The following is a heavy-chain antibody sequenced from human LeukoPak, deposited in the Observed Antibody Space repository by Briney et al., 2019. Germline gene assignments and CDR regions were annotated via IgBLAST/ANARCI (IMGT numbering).Heavy chain of an antibody. Sequence: PSETLSLTCAVYGDFFSGYYWSWIRQPPGKGLEWIGEINHSGSASYNPSLKSRPTISINTSKNQFSLKLSSVTAADTAVYYCAGQGVNTTVVQDMYAFDIWGQGTMVTVSS. D-gene: IGHD1-1*01. V-gene: IGHV4-34*01. CDR2: INHSGSA. J-gene: IGHJ3*02. CDR1: GDFFSGYY. CDR3: AGQGVNTTVVQDMYAFDI.